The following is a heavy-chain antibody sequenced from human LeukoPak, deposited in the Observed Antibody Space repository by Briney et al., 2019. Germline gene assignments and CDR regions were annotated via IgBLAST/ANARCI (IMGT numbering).Heavy chain of an antibody. CDR2: INHSGST. D-gene: IGHD3-22*01. CDR3: ARGDSSAYRY. Sequence: PSETLSLTCAVYGGSFSGYYWSWIRQPPGKGLEWIGEINHSGSTKSNPSLKSRVTISVDTSKNQFSLKLSSVTAADTAVYYCARGDSSAYRYWGQGTLVTVSS. J-gene: IGHJ4*02. CDR1: GGSFSGYY. V-gene: IGHV4-34*01.